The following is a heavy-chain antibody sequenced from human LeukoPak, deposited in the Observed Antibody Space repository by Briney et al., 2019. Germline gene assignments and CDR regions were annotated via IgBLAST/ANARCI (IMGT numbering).Heavy chain of an antibody. CDR2: TYYSGST. V-gene: IGHV4-59*01. Sequence: SETLSLTCTVSGGSISSYYWSWIRQPPGKGLEWIGYTYYSGSTNYNPSLKSRVTISVDTSKNQFSLKLSSVTAADTAVYYCAKHDYGDMDDAFDIWGQGTMVTVSS. CDR3: AKHDYGDMDDAFDI. D-gene: IGHD4-17*01. J-gene: IGHJ3*02. CDR1: GGSISSYY.